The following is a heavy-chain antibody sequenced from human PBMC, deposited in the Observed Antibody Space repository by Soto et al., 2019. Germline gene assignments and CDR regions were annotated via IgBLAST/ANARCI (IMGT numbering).Heavy chain of an antibody. CDR2: IIPIFGTA. J-gene: IGHJ2*01. CDR3: ARGNHRWLQLWYFDL. V-gene: IGHV1-69*12. Sequence: QVQLVQSGAEVKKPGSSVTVSCKASGDTFSSYTISWVRQAPGQGLEWMGGIIPIFGTANYAQKFQGRVTMTADESTSTAYMELSSLRSEDTAVYYCARGNHRWLQLWYFDLWGRGTLVTVSS. CDR1: GDTFSSYT. D-gene: IGHD5-12*01.